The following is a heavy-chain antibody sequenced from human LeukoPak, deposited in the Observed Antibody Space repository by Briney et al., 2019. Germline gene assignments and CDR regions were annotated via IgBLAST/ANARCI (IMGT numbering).Heavy chain of an antibody. V-gene: IGHV1-18*01. CDR3: ARDRAYGDYVDY. D-gene: IGHD4-17*01. Sequence: GASVNVSCKASGYTFTSYGISWVRQAPGQGLEWMGWISAYNGNTNYAQKLQGRDTMTTDTSTSTAYMELRSLRSDDTAVYYCARDRAYGDYVDYWGQGTLVTVSS. CDR1: GYTFTSYG. CDR2: ISAYNGNT. J-gene: IGHJ4*02.